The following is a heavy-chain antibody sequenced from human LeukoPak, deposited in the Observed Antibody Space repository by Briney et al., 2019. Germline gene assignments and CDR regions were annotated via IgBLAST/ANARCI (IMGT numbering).Heavy chain of an antibody. Sequence: ASVKVSCKASGYTFTSYGISWVRQAPGQGLEWMGWISAYNGNTNYAQKLQGRVTMTTDTSTSTAYMELRSLRSVDTAVYYCARVRKILRYFDWLLSVTESDNWFDPWGQGTLVTVSS. CDR2: ISAYNGNT. J-gene: IGHJ5*02. CDR1: GYTFTSYG. D-gene: IGHD3-9*01. V-gene: IGHV1-18*01. CDR3: ARVRKILRYFDWLLSVTESDNWFDP.